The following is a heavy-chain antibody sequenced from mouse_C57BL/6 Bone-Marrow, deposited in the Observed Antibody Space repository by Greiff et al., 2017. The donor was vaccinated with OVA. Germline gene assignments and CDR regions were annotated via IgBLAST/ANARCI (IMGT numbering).Heavy chain of an antibody. CDR3: ARDDGYSDY. V-gene: IGHV1-42*01. J-gene: IGHJ2*01. CDR1: GYSFTGYY. CDR2: INPSTGGT. Sequence: EVQLKESGPELVKPGASVKISCKASGYSFTGYYMNWVKQSPEKSLEWIGEINPSTGGTTYNQKFKAKATLTVDKSSSTAYMQLKSLTSEDSAVYYCARDDGYSDYWGQGTTLPVSS. D-gene: IGHD2-3*01.